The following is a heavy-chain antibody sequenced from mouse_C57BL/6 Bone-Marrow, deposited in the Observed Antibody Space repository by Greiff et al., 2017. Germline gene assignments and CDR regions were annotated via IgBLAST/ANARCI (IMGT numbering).Heavy chain of an antibody. Sequence: VTLMESGGDLVKPGGSLKLSCAASGFTFRSYVMSWVRQTPDKRLEWVATISCGGRYTYYQDSVKGRFPISRDNAKNTLYLTRSSLKSEDTAMYYCARRGQRRLRDAMDYWGQGTSVTVSS. V-gene: IGHV5-6*02. CDR3: ARRGQRRLRDAMDY. D-gene: IGHD3-2*02. CDR1: GFTFRSYV. J-gene: IGHJ4*01. CDR2: ISCGGRYT.